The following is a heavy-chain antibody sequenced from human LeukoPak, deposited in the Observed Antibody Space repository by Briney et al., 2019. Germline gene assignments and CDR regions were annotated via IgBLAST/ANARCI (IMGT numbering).Heavy chain of an antibody. CDR3: AKDRGGDWGPQDY. CDR1: GITFSSYA. CDR2: ISGSGGST. D-gene: IGHD2-21*01. J-gene: IGHJ4*02. Sequence: GGSLRLSCAASGITFSSYAMSWVRQAPGKGLEWVSAISGSGGSTYYADSVKGRFTISRDNSKNTLYLQMNSLRAEDTAVYYCAKDRGGDWGPQDYWGQGTLVTVSS. V-gene: IGHV3-23*01.